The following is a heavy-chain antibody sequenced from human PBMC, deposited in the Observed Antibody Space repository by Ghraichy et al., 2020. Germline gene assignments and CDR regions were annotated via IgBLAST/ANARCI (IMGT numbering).Heavy chain of an antibody. Sequence: GESLNISCAASGFTFSSYAMSWVRQAPGKGLEWVSAISGSGGSTYYADSVKGRFTISRDNSKNTLYLQMNSLRAEDTAVYYCATQANGEAYCGGDCYPDAFDIWGQGTMVTVSS. CDR3: ATQANGEAYCGGDCYPDAFDI. CDR2: ISGSGGST. CDR1: GFTFSSYA. J-gene: IGHJ3*02. V-gene: IGHV3-23*01. D-gene: IGHD2-21*02.